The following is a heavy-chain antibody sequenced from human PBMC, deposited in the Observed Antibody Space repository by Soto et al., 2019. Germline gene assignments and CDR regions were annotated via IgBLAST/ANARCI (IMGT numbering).Heavy chain of an antibody. CDR1: SGSISSSNG. D-gene: IGHD6-6*01. V-gene: IGHV4-4*02. CDR3: ASLAARLGILY. CDR2: IYHSGST. Sequence: SETLSLTCAVSSGSISSSNGWSWVRQPPGKGLGWIGEIYHSGSTNYNPSLKSRVTISVDKSKNQFSLKLSSVTPAHTAVSYCASLAARLGILYWGPGTLVTVSS. J-gene: IGHJ4*02.